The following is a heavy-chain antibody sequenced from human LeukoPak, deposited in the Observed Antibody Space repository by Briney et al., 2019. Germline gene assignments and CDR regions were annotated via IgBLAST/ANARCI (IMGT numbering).Heavy chain of an antibody. CDR3: AKGRPMVTANYYFDY. CDR1: GFTFGSYA. V-gene: IGHV3-23*01. Sequence: GGSLRLSCAASGFTFGSYAMAWVRQSPGKGLEWVSAISDSGDTTYYADSVQGRFTISRDNAKNTLSLEMNSLRPEDTAVYYCAKGRPMVTANYYFDYWGQGTLVTVSS. CDR2: ISDSGDTT. J-gene: IGHJ4*02. D-gene: IGHD2-21*02.